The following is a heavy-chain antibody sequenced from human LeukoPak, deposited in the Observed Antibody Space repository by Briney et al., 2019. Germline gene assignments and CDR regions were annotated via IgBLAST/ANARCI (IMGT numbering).Heavy chain of an antibody. V-gene: IGHV1-2*04. CDR1: GYTFTSYG. CDR3: ARDRSGSYFMPEGDFDY. CDR2: INPNSGGT. Sequence: ASVKVSCKASGYTFTSYGISWVRQAPGQGLKWMGWINPNSGGTNYAQKFQGWVTMTRDTSISTAYMELSRLRSDDTAVYYCARDRSGSYFMPEGDFDYWGQGTLVTVSS. J-gene: IGHJ4*02. D-gene: IGHD1-26*01.